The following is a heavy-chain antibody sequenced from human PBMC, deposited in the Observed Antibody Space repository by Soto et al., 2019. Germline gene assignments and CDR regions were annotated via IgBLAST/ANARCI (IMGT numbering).Heavy chain of an antibody. V-gene: IGHV4-34*01. Sequence: QVQLQQWGAGLLTPSETLSLTCAVDGGSFSGYYWSGIRQPPGKGLEWIGEINHSGSTNYNPSLKSRVTISVDTSMNQFSLQLSSVTGADTAVYYCARALGVTFPIHYWGEGTLVIVSS. CDR1: GGSFSGYY. CDR2: INHSGST. J-gene: IGHJ4*02. D-gene: IGHD3-16*01. CDR3: ARALGVTFPIHY.